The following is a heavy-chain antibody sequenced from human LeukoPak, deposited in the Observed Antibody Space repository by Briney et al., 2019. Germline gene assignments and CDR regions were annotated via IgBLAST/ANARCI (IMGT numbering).Heavy chain of an antibody. CDR1: GGSISSYY. CDR2: IYYSGST. D-gene: IGHD4-17*01. CDR3: ARERHDYGDYEIDY. V-gene: IGHV4-59*01. Sequence: SETLSLTCTVSGGSISSYYWSWIRQPPGKGLEWIGYIYYSGSTNYNPSLKSRVTISVDTSKNQFSLKLSSVAAADTAVCYCARERHDYGDYEIDYWGQGTLVTVSS. J-gene: IGHJ4*02.